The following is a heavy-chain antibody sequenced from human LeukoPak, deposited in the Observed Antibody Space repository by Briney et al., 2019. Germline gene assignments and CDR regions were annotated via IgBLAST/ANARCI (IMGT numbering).Heavy chain of an antibody. CDR1: AYTFTSYD. J-gene: IGHJ6*02. D-gene: IGHD3-9*01. CDR2: MNPNSGNT. CDR3: ARDVLRYYYYYGMDV. V-gene: IGHV1-8*01. Sequence: ASVTVSCTASAYTFTSYDINWVRQAPGQGLEWMGWMNPNSGNTGYAQKFQGRGTMTSNTSISTAYMELSSLRSEDTAVYYCARDVLRYYYYYGMDVWGQGTTVTVSS.